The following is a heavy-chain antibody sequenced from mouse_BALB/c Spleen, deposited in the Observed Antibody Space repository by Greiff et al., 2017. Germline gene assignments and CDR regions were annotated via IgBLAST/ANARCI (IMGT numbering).Heavy chain of an antibody. CDR2: ISDGGSYT. Sequence: EVQLVESGGGLVKPGGSLKLSCAASGFTFSDYYMYWVRQTPEKRLEWVATISDGGSYTYYPDSVKGRFTISRDNAKNNLYLQMSSLKSEDTAMYYCARDPFAYYGNYVGAMDYWGQGTSVTVSS. V-gene: IGHV5-4*02. D-gene: IGHD2-10*01. CDR3: ARDPFAYYGNYVGAMDY. J-gene: IGHJ4*01. CDR1: GFTFSDYY.